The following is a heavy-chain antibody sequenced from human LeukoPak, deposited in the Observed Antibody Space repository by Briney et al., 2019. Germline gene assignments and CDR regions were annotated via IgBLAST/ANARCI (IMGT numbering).Heavy chain of an antibody. CDR2: INPSGGST. J-gene: IGHJ4*02. CDR1: GYTFTSYY. CDR3: AREPGRDTAMV. Sequence: ASVKVSCKASGYTFTSYYMHWVRQAPGQGLEWMGIINPSGGSTSYAQKFQGRVTITTDESTSTAYMELSSLRSEDTAVYYCAREPGRDTAMVWGQGTLVTVSS. D-gene: IGHD5-18*01. V-gene: IGHV1-46*01.